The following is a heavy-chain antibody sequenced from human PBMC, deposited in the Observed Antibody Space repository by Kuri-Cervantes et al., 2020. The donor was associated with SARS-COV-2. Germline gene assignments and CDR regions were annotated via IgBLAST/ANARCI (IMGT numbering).Heavy chain of an antibody. CDR3: ARLFSPWSVVGDY. D-gene: IGHD1-1*01. J-gene: IGHJ4*02. CDR1: GDSISSSSYY. Sequence: GSLRLSCTVSGDSISSSSYYWGWTRQPPGKGLEWIGTIYYSGSTDYNPSLKSRVTISVDTSKNQFSLKLRSVTATDTAVYYCARLFSPWSVVGDYWGQGTLVTVSS. CDR2: IYYSGST. V-gene: IGHV4-39*01.